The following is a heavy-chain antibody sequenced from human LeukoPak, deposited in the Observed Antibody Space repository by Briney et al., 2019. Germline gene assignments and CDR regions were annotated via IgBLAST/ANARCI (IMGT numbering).Heavy chain of an antibody. CDR2: IYYSGTT. CDR1: DDSISSYY. CDR3: AREGSSWDDAFDI. J-gene: IGHJ3*02. D-gene: IGHD6-13*01. Sequence: SETLSLTCTVSDDSISSYYWSWIRQPPGKGLEWIGYIYYSGTTNYNPSLKSRVTISVDTSKNQFSLKLSSVTAADTAVYYCAREGSSWDDAFDIWGQGTMVTVSS. V-gene: IGHV4-59*01.